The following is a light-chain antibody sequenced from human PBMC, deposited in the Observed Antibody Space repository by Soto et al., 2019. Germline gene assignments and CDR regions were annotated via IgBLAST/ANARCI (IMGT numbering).Light chain of an antibody. CDR2: EVS. CDR3: SSYTSSSTLYV. V-gene: IGLV2-14*01. J-gene: IGLJ1*01. Sequence: QSVLTQPASGSGSPGQSITISCTGTSSDVGGYNYVSWYQQHPGKAPKLMIYEVSNRPSGVSNRFSGSKSGNTASLTISGLQAEDGADYYCSSYTSSSTLYVFGTGTKVTVL. CDR1: SSDVGGYNY.